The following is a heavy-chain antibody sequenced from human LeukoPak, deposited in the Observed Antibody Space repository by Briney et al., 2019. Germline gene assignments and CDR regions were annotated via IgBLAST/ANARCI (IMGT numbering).Heavy chain of an antibody. J-gene: IGHJ6*03. V-gene: IGHV3-21*01. Sequence: GGSLRLSCAASGFTFSSYSMNWVRQAPGKGLEWVPSISSSSSYIYYADSVKGRFTISRDNAKNSLYLQMNSLRAEDTAVYYCARTTEGGYTYDYFYYYYMDVWGKGTTVTISS. CDR1: GFTFSSYS. D-gene: IGHD5-18*01. CDR2: ISSSSSYI. CDR3: ARTTEGGYTYDYFYYYYMDV.